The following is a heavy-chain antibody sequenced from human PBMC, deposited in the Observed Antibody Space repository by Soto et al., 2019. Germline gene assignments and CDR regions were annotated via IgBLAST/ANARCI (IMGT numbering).Heavy chain of an antibody. V-gene: IGHV4-34*01. CDR2: INHSGST. J-gene: IGHJ6*02. CDR1: GGSFSGYY. CDR3: ARSHKMRLVYDTGARGARGVYYYGMDV. Sequence: KPSETLSLTCAVYGGSFSGYYWSWIRQPPGKGLEWIGEINHSGSTNYNPSLKSRVTISVDTSKNQFSLKLSSVTAADTAVYYCARSHKMRLVYDTGARGARGVYYYGMDVWGQGTTVTVSS. D-gene: IGHD3-9*01.